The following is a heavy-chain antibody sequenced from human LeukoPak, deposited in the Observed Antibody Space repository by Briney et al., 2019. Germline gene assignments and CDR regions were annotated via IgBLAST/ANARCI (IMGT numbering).Heavy chain of an antibody. Sequence: GGSLRLSCAASGFTFSTYSMNWVRQAPGKGLEWVSSISSSSSYIYYADSVKGRFTISRDNAKNSLYLQMNSLRAEDTAAYYCARDYGYCSGGTCYSYYFDFWGQGTLVTVSS. CDR1: GFTFSTYS. CDR3: ARDYGYCSGGTCYSYYFDF. D-gene: IGHD2-15*01. CDR2: ISSSSSYI. J-gene: IGHJ4*02. V-gene: IGHV3-21*01.